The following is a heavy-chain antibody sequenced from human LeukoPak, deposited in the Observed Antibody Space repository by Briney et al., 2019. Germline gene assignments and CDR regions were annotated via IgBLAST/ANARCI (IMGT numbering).Heavy chain of an antibody. CDR1: GGSISSGGYS. V-gene: IGHV4-30-2*01. Sequence: PSQTLSLTCAVSGGSISSGGYSWSWIRQPPGKGLEWIGHIYHSGSTYYNPSLKSRVTISVDRSKNQFSLKLSSVTAADTAVYYCARRAAAGTGVYNWFDPWGQGTLVTVSS. CDR2: IYHSGST. J-gene: IGHJ5*02. CDR3: ARRAAAGTGVYNWFDP. D-gene: IGHD6-13*01.